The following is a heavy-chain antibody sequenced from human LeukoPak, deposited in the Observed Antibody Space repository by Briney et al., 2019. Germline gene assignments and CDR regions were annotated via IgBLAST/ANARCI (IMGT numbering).Heavy chain of an antibody. CDR2: ISGGGGRT. D-gene: IGHD3-16*01. Sequence: GGSLRLSCAASGFTFNSYAMSWVRQAPGKGLEWVSGISGGGGRTYYADSVKGRFTISRDNSKKTLYLQLNSLRAEDTAVYYCAKVGGGDYYYYMDVWGKGTTVTVSS. J-gene: IGHJ6*03. CDR1: GFTFNSYA. CDR3: AKVGGGDYYYYMDV. V-gene: IGHV3-23*01.